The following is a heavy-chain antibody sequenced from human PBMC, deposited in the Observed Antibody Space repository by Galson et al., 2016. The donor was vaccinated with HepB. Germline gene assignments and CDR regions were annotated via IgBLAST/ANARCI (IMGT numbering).Heavy chain of an antibody. J-gene: IGHJ5*02. V-gene: IGHV3-53*01. CDR2: IYSGGRT. CDR1: GFVVNSDY. D-gene: IGHD2-21*02. Sequence: SLRLSCAVSGFVVNSDYMNWIRQAPGKGLEWISVIYSGGRTTYGDSVKGRFTISRDRSKNTLSLQMNSLRAEDTAVYYCARGPTVTFYGGPTWFDLWGQGTVVTVSS. CDR3: ARGPTVTFYGGPTWFDL.